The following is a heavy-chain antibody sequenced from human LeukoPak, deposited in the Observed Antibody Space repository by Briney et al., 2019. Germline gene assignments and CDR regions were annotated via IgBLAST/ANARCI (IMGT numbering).Heavy chain of an antibody. CDR2: INGGSGNT. CDR1: GYTFTDYT. CDR3: ARCSVPAYYDFWSGYPHFDY. Sequence: PAASVKVSCKASGYTFTDYTMHWLRQAPGQRLDWMGWINGGSGNTKYSPEFQGRVTITRDTSTSTAYMELRSLRSDDTAVYYCARCSVPAYYDFWSGYPHFDYWGQGTLVTVSS. V-gene: IGHV1-3*01. D-gene: IGHD3-3*01. J-gene: IGHJ4*02.